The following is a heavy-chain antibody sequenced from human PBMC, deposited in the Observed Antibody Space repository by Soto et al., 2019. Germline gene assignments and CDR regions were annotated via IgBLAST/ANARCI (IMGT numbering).Heavy chain of an antibody. J-gene: IGHJ4*02. CDR3: ATSDGIAAAQFDY. Sequence: GESLKISCAASGFTVSSNYMSWVRQAPGKGLEWVSVIYSGGSTYYADSVKGRFTISRDNSKNTLYLQMNSLRAEDTAVYYCATSDGIAAAQFDYWGQGTLVTVSS. CDR2: IYSGGST. V-gene: IGHV3-66*01. CDR1: GFTVSSNY. D-gene: IGHD6-13*01.